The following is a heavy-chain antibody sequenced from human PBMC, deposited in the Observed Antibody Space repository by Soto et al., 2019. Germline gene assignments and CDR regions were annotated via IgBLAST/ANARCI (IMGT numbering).Heavy chain of an antibody. CDR1: GFTFDNYG. Sequence: GGSLRLSCDASGFTFDNYGMHWVRQAPGKGLEWVAVIWYDGSNKYYADSVKGRFTISRDNSKNMLYLQMDSLRAEDTALYYCARAVGPFDYWGQGTLVTVSS. CDR2: IWYDGSNK. CDR3: ARAVGPFDY. J-gene: IGHJ4*02. V-gene: IGHV3-33*08.